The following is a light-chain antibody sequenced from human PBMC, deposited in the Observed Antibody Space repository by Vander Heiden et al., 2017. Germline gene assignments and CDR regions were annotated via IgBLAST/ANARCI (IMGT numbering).Light chain of an antibody. CDR2: LTS. J-gene: IGKJ5*01. Sequence: DIQMTQSPFSLSASVGERVTITCRASQSIGKYLNWYGQKPGKAPKLLIFLTSSLQSGAPSRFNGSASGTEFTLTINGLHPEDFATYYCQRSDSAPDTFGQGTRLEIK. V-gene: IGKV1-39*01. CDR3: QRSDSAPDT. CDR1: QSIGKY.